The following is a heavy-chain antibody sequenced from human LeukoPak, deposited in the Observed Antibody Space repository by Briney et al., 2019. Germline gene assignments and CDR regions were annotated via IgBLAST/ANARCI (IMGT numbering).Heavy chain of an antibody. Sequence: GESLTLTCAASGFTFSSYSRSWIRQPPGKGLEWIAAISGSGGSTYYADAVKGRFPISRDNSKNKLYLQMNSLRAEDTAVYYCAKAHWGSGPYYYYYMDVWGKGTTVTVSS. CDR1: GFTFSSYS. D-gene: IGHD7-27*01. CDR2: ISGSGGST. CDR3: AKAHWGSGPYYYYYMDV. J-gene: IGHJ6*03. V-gene: IGHV3-23*01.